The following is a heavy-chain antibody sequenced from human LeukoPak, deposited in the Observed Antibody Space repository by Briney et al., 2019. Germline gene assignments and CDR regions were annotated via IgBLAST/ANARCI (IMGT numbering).Heavy chain of an antibody. CDR1: GGSLNNGGYY. V-gene: IGHV4-4*02. CDR2: IYHSGST. D-gene: IGHD2-15*01. J-gene: IGHJ4*02. CDR3: ARDPPGFCSGGSCDEEVLWD. Sequence: SETLSLTCTVSGGSLNNGGYYWSWVRQPPGKGLEWIGEIYHSGSTNYNPSLKSRVTISVDKSKNQFSLKLSSVTAADTAVYYCARDPPGFCSGGSCDEEVLWDWGQGTLVTVSS.